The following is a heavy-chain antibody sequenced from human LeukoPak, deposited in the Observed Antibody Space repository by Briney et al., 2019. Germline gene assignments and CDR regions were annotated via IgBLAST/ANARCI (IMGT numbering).Heavy chain of an antibody. J-gene: IGHJ6*02. D-gene: IGHD3-22*01. CDR1: GGSISSYY. CDR3: ARDLLYYYNSSGYFHYYGMDV. V-gene: IGHV4-59*01. Sequence: KPSETLSLTCTVSGGSISSYYWSWIRQPPGKGLEWIGYIYYSGSTNYNPSLKSRVTISVDTSKNQFSLKLSSVTAADTAVYYCARDLLYYYNSSGYFHYYGMDVWGQGTTVTVSS. CDR2: IYYSGST.